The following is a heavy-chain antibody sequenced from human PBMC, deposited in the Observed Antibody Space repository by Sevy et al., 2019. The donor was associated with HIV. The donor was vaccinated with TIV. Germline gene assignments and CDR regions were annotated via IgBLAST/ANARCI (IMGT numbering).Heavy chain of an antibody. CDR3: AKGTCSGGVCYSGPDC. D-gene: IGHD2-15*01. J-gene: IGHJ4*01. CDR2: LSGSGAST. CDR1: GFIFTNYA. V-gene: IGHV3-23*01. Sequence: GGSLRLSCAASGFIFTNYAMTWVRQAPGKGLEWVSGLSGSGASTYYADSVKGRFTISRDNSRNTLYLQMNSLRVEDTALYYCAKGTCSGGVCYSGPDCWGQGTRVTVSS.